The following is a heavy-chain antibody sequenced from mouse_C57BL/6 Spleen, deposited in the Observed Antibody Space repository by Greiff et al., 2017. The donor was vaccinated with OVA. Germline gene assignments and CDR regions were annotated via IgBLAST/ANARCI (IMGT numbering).Heavy chain of an antibody. J-gene: IGHJ2*01. D-gene: IGHD2-1*01. CDR2: IYPGDGDT. CDR3: ARYGNYLYYFDY. Sequence: QVQLQQSGAELVKPGASVKISCKASGYAFSSYWMNWVKQRPGKGLEWIGQIYPGDGDTNYNGKFKGKATLTADKSSSPAYMQLSSLTSEDSAVYFCARYGNYLYYFDYWGQGTTLTVSS. V-gene: IGHV1-80*01. CDR1: GYAFSSYW.